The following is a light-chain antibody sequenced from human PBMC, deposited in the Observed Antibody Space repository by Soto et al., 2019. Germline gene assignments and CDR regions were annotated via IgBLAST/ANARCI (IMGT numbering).Light chain of an antibody. V-gene: IGLV3-21*04. J-gene: IGLJ3*02. Sequence: SYVLTQPPSVSVAPGQTARLTCGGNNIGSKSVDWYQHKPGQAPVLLIYYDSDRPSGIPERFSGSSSGNMATLTISRVEGGDEADYYCQVWDSSSDLQVFGGGTKLTVL. CDR3: QVWDSSSDLQV. CDR1: NIGSKS. CDR2: YDS.